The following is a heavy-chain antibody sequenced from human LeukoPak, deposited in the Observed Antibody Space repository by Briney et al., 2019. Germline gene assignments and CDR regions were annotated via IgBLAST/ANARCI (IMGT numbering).Heavy chain of an antibody. CDR3: ARVGRSSSSSGYYFDY. CDR1: GFTFSSYG. D-gene: IGHD6-6*01. Sequence: GGSLRLSCAASGFTFSSYGMHWVRQAPGKGLEWVAVISYDGSNKYYADSVKGRFTISRDNSKNTLYLQMNSLRAEDTAVYYCARVGRSSSSSGYYFDYWGQGTLVTVSS. CDR2: ISYDGSNK. V-gene: IGHV3-30*19. J-gene: IGHJ4*02.